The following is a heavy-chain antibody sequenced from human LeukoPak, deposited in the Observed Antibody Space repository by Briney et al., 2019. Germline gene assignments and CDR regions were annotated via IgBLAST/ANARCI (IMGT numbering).Heavy chain of an antibody. D-gene: IGHD2-2*01. CDR3: AKDLGYCSSTSCLGGRFDY. Sequence: PGGSLRLSCAASGFTFSSYGMHWVRQAPGKELEWVAFIRYDGSNKYYADSVKGRFTISRDNSKNTLYLQMNSLRAEDTAVYYCAKDLGYCSSTSCLGGRFDYWGQGTLVTVSS. CDR1: GFTFSSYG. V-gene: IGHV3-30*02. J-gene: IGHJ4*02. CDR2: IRYDGSNK.